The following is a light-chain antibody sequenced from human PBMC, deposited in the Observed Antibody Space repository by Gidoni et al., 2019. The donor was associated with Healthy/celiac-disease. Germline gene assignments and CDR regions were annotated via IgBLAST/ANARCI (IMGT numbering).Light chain of an antibody. J-gene: IGKJ4*01. CDR3: HQYNNWPPLT. CDR2: GAS. CDR1: QSVSSN. V-gene: IGKV3-15*01. Sequence: EIVMTQSPATLSVSPGERATLSCRASQSVSSNLAWYQQKPGQAPRLLIYGASTRATGIPARFSGSGSGTEFTLTISSLQSEDFAVYYCHQYNNWPPLTFXGXTKVEIK.